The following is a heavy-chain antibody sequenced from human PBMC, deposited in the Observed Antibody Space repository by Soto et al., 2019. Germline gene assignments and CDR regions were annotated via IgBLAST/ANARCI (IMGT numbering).Heavy chain of an antibody. J-gene: IGHJ3*02. V-gene: IGHV3-21*01. CDR3: ARDPGNWNPNDAFDI. Sequence: PGGSLRLSCAASGFTFSSYSMNWVRQAPGKGLEWVSSISSSSSYIYYADSVKGRFTISRDNAKNSLYLQMNSLRAEDTAVYYCARDPGNWNPNDAFDIWGQGTMVTVSS. D-gene: IGHD1-1*01. CDR2: ISSSSSYI. CDR1: GFTFSSYS.